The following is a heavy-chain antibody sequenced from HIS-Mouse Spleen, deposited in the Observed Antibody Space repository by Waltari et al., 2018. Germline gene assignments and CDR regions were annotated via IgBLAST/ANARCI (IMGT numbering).Heavy chain of an antibody. CDR1: GGSISSSSYY. Sequence: QLQLQESGPGLVKPSETLSLTCTVSGGSISSSSYYWGWIRQPPGKGLEWIGRIYYSGRTYYTPSLKSRVTISVDTSKNQFSLKLSSVTAADTAVYYCARDGYSGYGHDAFDIWGQGTMVTVSS. V-gene: IGHV4-39*07. CDR2: IYYSGRT. J-gene: IGHJ3*02. D-gene: IGHD5-12*01. CDR3: ARDGYSGYGHDAFDI.